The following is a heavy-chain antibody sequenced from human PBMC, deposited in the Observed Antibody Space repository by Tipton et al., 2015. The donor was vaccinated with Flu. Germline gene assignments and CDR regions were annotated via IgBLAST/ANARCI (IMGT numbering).Heavy chain of an antibody. J-gene: IGHJ6*02. V-gene: IGHV4-61*01. CDR1: GGSVSSGSHY. CDR2: IYYSGST. CDR3: ARDSATVTTLWYYYYGMDV. Sequence: TLSLTCTVSGGSVSSGSHYWSWIRQPPGKGLEWIGYIYYSGSTNYNPSLKSRVTISVDTSKNQFSLKLSSVTAADTAVYYCARDSATVTTLWYYYYGMDVWGQGTTVTVSS. D-gene: IGHD4-17*01.